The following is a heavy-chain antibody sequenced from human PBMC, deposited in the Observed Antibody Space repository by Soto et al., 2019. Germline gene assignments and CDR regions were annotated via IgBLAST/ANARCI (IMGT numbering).Heavy chain of an antibody. CDR3: ARSGHIFEGVV. V-gene: IGHV4-59*01. J-gene: IGHJ4*02. CDR1: GASMTNYY. Sequence: QLQLQESGPGLLRPSETLSLTCTVSGASMTNYYGSWIRQSPRKGLEHIGYVYYSGSTYYSPSLESRATISIDTATNQFSLKLSSLTAADTAIYYCARSGHIFEGVVWGQGILVTVSS. CDR2: VYYSGST. D-gene: IGHD3-16*01.